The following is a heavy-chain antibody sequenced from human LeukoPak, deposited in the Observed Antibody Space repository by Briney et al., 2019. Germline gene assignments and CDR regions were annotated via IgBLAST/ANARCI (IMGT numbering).Heavy chain of an antibody. V-gene: IGHV1-69*06. Sequence: RASVKVSCKASGGTFSSYDISWVRQAPGQGLEWMGGIIPIFGTANYAQKFQGRVTITADKSTSTAYMELSSLRSEDTAVYYCARGGRGSYGDYGYWGQGTLVTVSS. D-gene: IGHD4-17*01. CDR1: GGTFSSYD. J-gene: IGHJ4*02. CDR2: IIPIFGTA. CDR3: ARGGRGSYGDYGY.